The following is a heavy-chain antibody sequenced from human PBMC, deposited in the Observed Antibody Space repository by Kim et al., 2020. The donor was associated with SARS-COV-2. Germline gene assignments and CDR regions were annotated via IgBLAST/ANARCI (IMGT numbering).Heavy chain of an antibody. D-gene: IGHD6-19*01. V-gene: IGHV4-39*01. J-gene: IGHJ4*02. CDR3: AKHWRQWLDITLSYFDY. Sequence: PLKSRVTMSVDTSKNQFSLKLSSVTAADTAVYYCAKHWRQWLDITLSYFDYWGQGTLVTVSS.